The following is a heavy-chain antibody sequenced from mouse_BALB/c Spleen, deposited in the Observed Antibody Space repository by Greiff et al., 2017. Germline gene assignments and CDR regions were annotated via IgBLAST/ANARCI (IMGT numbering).Heavy chain of an antibody. J-gene: IGHJ3*01. CDR2: ISSGSSTI. Sequence: EVHLVESGGGLVQPGGSRKLSCAASGFTFSSFGMHWVRQAPEKGLEWVAYISSGSSTIYYADTVKGRFTISRDNPKNTLFLQMTSLRSEDTAMYYCARSEEFITTATGFAYWGQGTLVTVSA. CDR3: ARSEEFITTATGFAY. V-gene: IGHV5-17*02. CDR1: GFTFSSFG. D-gene: IGHD1-2*01.